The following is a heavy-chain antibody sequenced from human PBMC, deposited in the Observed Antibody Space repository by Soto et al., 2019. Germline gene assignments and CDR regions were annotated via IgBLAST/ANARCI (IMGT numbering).Heavy chain of an antibody. J-gene: IGHJ4*02. D-gene: IGHD6-13*01. V-gene: IGHV3-30*04. CDR1: GFTFINYA. CDR2: ISYDGSYQ. Sequence: GGSLRLSCTASGFTFINYAMHWVRQAPGRGLEWVALISYDGSYQYYGDSVKGRFTISRDNSKNMFYLQMSSLTPDDTAVYFCTKDRTIASRFDSWGQGTLVTVSS. CDR3: TKDRTIASRFDS.